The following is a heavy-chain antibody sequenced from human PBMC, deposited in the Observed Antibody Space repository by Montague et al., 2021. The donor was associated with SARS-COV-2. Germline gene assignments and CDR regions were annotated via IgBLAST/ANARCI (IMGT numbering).Heavy chain of an antibody. CDR3: ARLPLWAVILVFVPGPHV. CDR1: GWSITSTNRY. J-gene: IGHJ4*01. CDR2: IYNSATT. V-gene: IGHV4-39*01. Sequence: SETLSLTCTVLGWSITSTNRYWTWMHHSPGTVLDWIVSIYNSATTYYNSSLKSRVTISVDTSKNQFSLKLSSVTAADTAVYYCARLPLWAVILVFVPGPHVWGQGTLVTVSS. D-gene: IGHD3-10*01.